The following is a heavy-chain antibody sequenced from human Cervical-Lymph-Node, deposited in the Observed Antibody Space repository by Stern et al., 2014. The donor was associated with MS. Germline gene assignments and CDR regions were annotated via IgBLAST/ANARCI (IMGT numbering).Heavy chain of an antibody. Sequence: QVQLQQWGAGLLKPSETLSLTCGVYGGSFSGYHWSWIRQSPGKGLEWIGEINHSGDTNYNPSLESRVTISVDTSKNQFSLKLRSVPAADTAVYYCAKPANGNWFDPWGQGTLVTVSS. J-gene: IGHJ5*02. CDR2: INHSGDT. CDR3: AKPANGNWFDP. D-gene: IGHD1-1*01. CDR1: GGSFSGYH. V-gene: IGHV4-34*01.